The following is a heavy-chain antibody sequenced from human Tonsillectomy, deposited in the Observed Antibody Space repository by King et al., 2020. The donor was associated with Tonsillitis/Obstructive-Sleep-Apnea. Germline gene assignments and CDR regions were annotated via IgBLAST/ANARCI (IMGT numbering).Heavy chain of an antibody. J-gene: IGHJ6*04. V-gene: IGHV4-39*01. CDR1: GGSISSSSYY. CDR3: VGQEGIVGGNKFLDG. CDR2: IYYSGST. D-gene: IGHD1-26*01. Sequence: LQLQESGPGLVKPSETLSLTCIVSGGSISSSSYYWGWIRQSPGKGLEWIGSIYYSGSTYYNPSLKSRVTISVDTSKNHFSLKLSSVTAADTAVYYCVGQEGIVGGNKFLDGWGKGTTVTVSS.